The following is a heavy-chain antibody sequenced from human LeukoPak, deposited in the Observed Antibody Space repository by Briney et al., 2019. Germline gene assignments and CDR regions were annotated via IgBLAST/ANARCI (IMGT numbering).Heavy chain of an antibody. V-gene: IGHV3-23*01. CDR3: ATRPGYRAFDY. CDR1: GFTFSNYG. J-gene: IGHJ4*02. Sequence: GGSLRLSCAASGFTFSNYGMNWVRQAPGKGLEWVSVISDSGGKTHYADSVKGRFTISRDNSKNTLYLQMNSLRLEDTAVYYCATRPGYRAFDYWGRGTLVTVSS. CDR2: ISDSGGKT. D-gene: IGHD1-1*01.